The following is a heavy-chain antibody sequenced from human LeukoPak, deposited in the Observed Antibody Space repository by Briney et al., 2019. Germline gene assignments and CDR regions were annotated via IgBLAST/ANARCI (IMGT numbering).Heavy chain of an antibody. CDR1: GFTFSSYS. CDR2: ISSSSSYI. D-gene: IGHD3-3*01. V-gene: IGHV3-21*01. Sequence: PGGSLRLSCAASGFTFSSYSMNWVRQAPGKGLEWVSSISSSSSYIYYADSVKGRFTISRDNAKNSLYPQMNSLRAEDTAVYYCASAFWSGYADYWGQGTLVTVSS. CDR3: ASAFWSGYADY. J-gene: IGHJ4*02.